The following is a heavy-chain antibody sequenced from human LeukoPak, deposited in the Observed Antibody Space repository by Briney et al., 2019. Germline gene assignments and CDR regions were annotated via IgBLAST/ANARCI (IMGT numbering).Heavy chain of an antibody. V-gene: IGHV4-34*01. CDR3: ASAQTGTYYYDSSGPIFDY. D-gene: IGHD3-22*01. Sequence: SETLSLTCAVYGGSFSGYYWSWIRQPPGKGLEWIGEINHSGSTNYNPSLKSRVTISVDTSKNQFSLKLSSVTAADTAVYYCASAQTGTYYYDSSGPIFDYWGQGTMVTVSS. J-gene: IGHJ3*01. CDR1: GGSFSGYY. CDR2: INHSGST.